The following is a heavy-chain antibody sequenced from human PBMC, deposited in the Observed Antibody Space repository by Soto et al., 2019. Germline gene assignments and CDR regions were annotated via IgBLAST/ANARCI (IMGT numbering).Heavy chain of an antibody. CDR2: INHSGST. Sequence: SETLSLTCAAYGGSLSGYYWSWIRQPPGKGLEWIGEINHSGSTNYSPSLKSRVTILVDTSKNQFSLQLSSVTAADTAMYYCARGDFAWEPSTDYWGQGTLVTVSS. CDR1: GGSLSGYY. CDR3: ARGDFAWEPSTDY. V-gene: IGHV4-34*01. D-gene: IGHD3-3*01. J-gene: IGHJ4*02.